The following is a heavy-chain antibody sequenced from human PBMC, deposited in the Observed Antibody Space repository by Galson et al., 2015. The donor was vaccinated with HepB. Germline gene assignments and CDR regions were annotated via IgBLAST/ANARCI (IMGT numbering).Heavy chain of an antibody. Sequence: SLRLSCAASGFTFSDHYMDWVRQAPGKGLEWVGRTRNKANSYTTEYAASVKGRFTISRDDSKNSLYLQMNSLKTEDTAVYYCARDRSGGAFDLWGRGTLVTVSS. CDR2: TRNKANSYTT. D-gene: IGHD2-8*02. J-gene: IGHJ2*01. CDR3: ARDRSGGAFDL. CDR1: GFTFSDHY. V-gene: IGHV3-72*01.